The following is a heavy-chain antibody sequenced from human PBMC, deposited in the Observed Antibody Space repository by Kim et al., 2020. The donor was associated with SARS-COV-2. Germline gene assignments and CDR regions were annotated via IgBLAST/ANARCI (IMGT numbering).Heavy chain of an antibody. D-gene: IGHD3-3*01. CDR2: ISGSGGST. CDR1: GFTFSSYA. CDR3: AKTRFWSGRGTSDY. J-gene: IGHJ4*02. V-gene: IGHV3-23*01. Sequence: GGSLRLSCAASGFTFSSYAMSWVRQAPGKGLEWVSAISGSGGSTYYADSVKGRFTISRDNSKNTLYLQMNSLRAEDTAVYYCAKTRFWSGRGTSDYWGQGTLVTVSS.